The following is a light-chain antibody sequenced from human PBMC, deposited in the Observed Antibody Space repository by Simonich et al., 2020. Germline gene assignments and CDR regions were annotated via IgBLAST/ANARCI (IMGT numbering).Light chain of an antibody. CDR3: YSTDSSGNHRV. CDR2: EDS. CDR1: ALPKKY. J-gene: IGLJ2*01. V-gene: IGLV3-10*01. Sequence: SYELTQPPSVSVSPGQTARITCSGDALPKKYAYWYQQKSVPAPVLVTYEDSKRPSGSPVRFSGSSSGTMATLTMSEAQVEDEADYYCYSTDSSGNHRVFGGGTKLTVL.